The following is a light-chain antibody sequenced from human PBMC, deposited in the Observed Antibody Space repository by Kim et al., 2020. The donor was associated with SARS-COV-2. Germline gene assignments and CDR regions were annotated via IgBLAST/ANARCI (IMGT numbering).Light chain of an antibody. J-gene: IGLJ2*01. Sequence: TVTISCTGSSGSIASNYVQWYQQRPGSAPTTVIYEDNQRPSGVPDRFSGSIDSSSNSASLTISGLKTEDEADYYCQSYDSSNHRVVFGGGTKLTVL. CDR1: SGSIASNY. CDR3: QSYDSSNHRVV. V-gene: IGLV6-57*02. CDR2: EDN.